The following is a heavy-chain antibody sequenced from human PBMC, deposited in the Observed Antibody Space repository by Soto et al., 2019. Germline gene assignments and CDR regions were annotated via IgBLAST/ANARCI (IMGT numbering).Heavy chain of an antibody. Sequence: QVQLVESGGGVVQPGRSLRLSCAASGFTFSSYGMHWVRQAPGKGLEWVAVIWYDGSNKYYADSVKGRFTISRDNSKNTLYLQMNGLRAEDTAVYYCARDRDCSSTSCYAGAGLVDYWGQGTLVTVSS. D-gene: IGHD2-2*01. V-gene: IGHV3-33*01. CDR2: IWYDGSNK. CDR1: GFTFSSYG. CDR3: ARDRDCSSTSCYAGAGLVDY. J-gene: IGHJ4*02.